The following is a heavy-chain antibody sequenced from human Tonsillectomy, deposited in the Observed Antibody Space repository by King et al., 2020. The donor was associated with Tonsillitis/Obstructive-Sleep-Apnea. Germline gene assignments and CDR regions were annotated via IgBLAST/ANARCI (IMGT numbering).Heavy chain of an antibody. D-gene: IGHD2-21*01. CDR1: GHTFTYRY. CDR2: ITPFNGNT. J-gene: IGHJ4*02. CDR3: ARSDCGGDCYLDY. Sequence: QLVQSGAEVKKTGSSVKVSCKASGHTFTYRYLHGVRQAPGQAREWMGWITPFNGNTNYAQKFQSRGTITRDRSMSTAYMEMSSLRSEDTAMYYCARSDCGGDCYLDYWGQGTLVTVSS. V-gene: IGHV1-45*02.